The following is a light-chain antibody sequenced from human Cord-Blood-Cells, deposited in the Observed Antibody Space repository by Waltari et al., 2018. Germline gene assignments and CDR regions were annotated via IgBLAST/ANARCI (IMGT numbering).Light chain of an antibody. V-gene: IGLV2-14*01. CDR2: AVT. CDR1: SSDVGGYHS. CDR3: SSYTSSSTWV. J-gene: IGLJ3*02. Sequence: QSALTQPASVSGSPGQSTPVSRPGTSSDVGGYHSVSRYHQHPGKAPKLMIYAVTTPPPGGSNRFSCAKSRNAASLTISALQAEDEADYYCSSYTSSSTWVFGGGTKLTVL.